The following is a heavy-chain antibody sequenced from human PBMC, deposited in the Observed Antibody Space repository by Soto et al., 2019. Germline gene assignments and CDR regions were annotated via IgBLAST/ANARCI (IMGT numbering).Heavy chain of an antibody. J-gene: IGHJ4*02. CDR3: ARVAVVTRGIDY. D-gene: IGHD6-19*01. CDR1: GFIFSDSW. CDR2: VNERGTDS. Sequence: GGSLRLSCAASGFIFSDSWMHWVRQAPGKGLVWVSRVNERGTDSNYADSVKGRSTISRDNAKNTVYLQMNGLRAEDTAVYYCARVAVVTRGIDYWGQGTLVTVSS. V-gene: IGHV3-74*01.